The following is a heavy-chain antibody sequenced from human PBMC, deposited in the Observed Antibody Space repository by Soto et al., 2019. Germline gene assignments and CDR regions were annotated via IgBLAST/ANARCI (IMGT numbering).Heavy chain of an antibody. V-gene: IGHV4-39*07. CDR3: ARGYDFWSGYYYYGMDV. J-gene: IGHJ6*02. CDR1: DDSINSDKYY. CDR2: IYYRGNA. D-gene: IGHD3-3*01. Sequence: SETLSLTCSVSDDSINSDKYYWGWIRQPPGKGLEWIGSIYYRGNAYYNPSLKTRVTISLDTSKNQFSLKLSSVTAADTAVYYCARGYDFWSGYYYYGMDVWGQGTTVTVSS.